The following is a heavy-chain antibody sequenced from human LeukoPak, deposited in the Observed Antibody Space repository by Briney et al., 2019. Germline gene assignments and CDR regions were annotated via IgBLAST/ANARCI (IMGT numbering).Heavy chain of an antibody. Sequence: SETLSLTCTVSGGSISSGGYYWSWIRQHPGKGLEWIGYIYYSGSTYYNPSLKSRVTISVDTSKNQFSLKLSSVTAADTAVYYCARDLPPHALHTAMDPRGDYWGQGTLVTVSS. CDR3: ARDLPPHALHTAMDPRGDY. J-gene: IGHJ4*02. V-gene: IGHV4-31*03. CDR1: GGSISSGGYY. D-gene: IGHD5-18*01. CDR2: IYYSGST.